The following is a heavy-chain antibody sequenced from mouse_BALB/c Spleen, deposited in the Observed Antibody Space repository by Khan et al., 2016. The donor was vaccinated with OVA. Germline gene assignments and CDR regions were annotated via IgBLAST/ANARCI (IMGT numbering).Heavy chain of an antibody. CDR1: GYSITSGYA. J-gene: IGHJ2*01. V-gene: IGHV3-2*02. Sequence: QLEESGPGLVKPSQSLSLTCTVTGYSITSGYAWNWIRQFPGNKLEWMGYISYSGGTSYTPSLKSRISITRDTSKNQFFLQLNSVTTEDTAIYYCERGNYSGYYFDYWGQGTTLTVSS. D-gene: IGHD1-1*01. CDR3: ERGNYSGYYFDY. CDR2: ISYSGGT.